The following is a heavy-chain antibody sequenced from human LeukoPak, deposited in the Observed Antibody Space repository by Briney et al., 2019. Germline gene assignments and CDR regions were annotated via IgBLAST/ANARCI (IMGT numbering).Heavy chain of an antibody. D-gene: IGHD3-3*01. V-gene: IGHV3-23*01. CDR3: AKDPTSYDFWSGYFFHN. Sequence: GGSLRLSCAASGFTFSTYAMSWVRQAPAKGLEWVSSISGSGGSTYYADSVKGRFIISRDNSKNTLYLQMNSLRVEDTAVYYCAKDPTSYDFWSGYFFHNWGQGTLVTVSS. CDR2: ISGSGGST. J-gene: IGHJ4*02. CDR1: GFTFSTYA.